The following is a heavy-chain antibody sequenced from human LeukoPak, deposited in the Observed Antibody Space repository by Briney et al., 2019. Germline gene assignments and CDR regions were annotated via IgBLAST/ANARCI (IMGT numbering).Heavy chain of an antibody. CDR3: ARPPYSSGWYPYYFDY. D-gene: IGHD6-19*01. V-gene: IGHV1-3*01. CDR1: GYTFTSYA. CDR2: INAGNGNT. Sequence: VASVKVSCKASGYTFTSYAMHWVRQAPGQRLEWMGWINAGNGNTKYSQKFQGRVTITRDTSASTAYMELSSLRSEGTAVYYCARPPYSSGWYPYYFDYWGQGTLVTVSS. J-gene: IGHJ4*02.